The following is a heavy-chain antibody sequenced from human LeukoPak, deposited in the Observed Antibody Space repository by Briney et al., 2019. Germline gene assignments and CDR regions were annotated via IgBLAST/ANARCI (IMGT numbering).Heavy chain of an antibody. V-gene: IGHV3-21*01. CDR2: ISSSSSYI. D-gene: IGHD4-23*01. CDR3: ARVRYGGARPTYFDY. J-gene: IGHJ4*02. Sequence: PGGSLRLSCAASGFTVSSNYMNWVRQAPGKGLEWVSSISSSSSYIYYADSVKGRFTISRDNAKNSLYLQMNSLRAEDTAVYYCARVRYGGARPTYFDYWGQGTLVTVSS. CDR1: GFTVSSNY.